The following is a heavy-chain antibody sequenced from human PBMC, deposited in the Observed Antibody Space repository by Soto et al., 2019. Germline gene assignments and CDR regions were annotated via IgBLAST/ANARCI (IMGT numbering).Heavy chain of an antibody. J-gene: IGHJ4*02. Sequence: SETLSLTCAVYGGSFSGYYWSWMRQPPGKGLEWIGEINHSGSTNYNPSLKSRVTISVDTSKNQFSLKLSSVTAADTAVYYCARGRYSSSWFYYFDYWGQGTLVTAPQ. CDR3: ARGRYSSSWFYYFDY. V-gene: IGHV4-34*01. D-gene: IGHD6-13*01. CDR2: INHSGST. CDR1: GGSFSGYY.